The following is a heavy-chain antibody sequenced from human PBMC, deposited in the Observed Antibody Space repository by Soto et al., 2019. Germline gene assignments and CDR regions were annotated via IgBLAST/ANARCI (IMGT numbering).Heavy chain of an antibody. CDR1: GGTFSSYA. J-gene: IGHJ4*02. CDR2: IIPIFGTA. V-gene: IGHV1-69*13. CDR3: ARHYDILTGPQN. Sequence: SVKVSCKASGGTFSSYAISWVRQAPGQGLEWMGGIIPIFGTANYAQKFQGRVTITADESTSTAYMELSSLRSEDTAVYYCARHYDILTGPQNWGQGTLVTVSS. D-gene: IGHD3-9*01.